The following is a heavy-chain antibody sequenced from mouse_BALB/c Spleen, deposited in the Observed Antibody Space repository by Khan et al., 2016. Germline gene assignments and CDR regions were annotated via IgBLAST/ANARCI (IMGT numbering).Heavy chain of an antibody. V-gene: IGHV4-1*02. Sequence: EVQLQESGGGLVQPGGSLKLSCAASGFDFSRYWMSWVRQAPGKGLEWIGEINPDSSKINYTPSLKDKFIISRDNANNTLYMQMSKVRSEDTALYYCASTFWYFDVWGAGTTVTVSS. CDR3: ASTFWYFDV. CDR2: INPDSSKI. J-gene: IGHJ1*01. CDR1: GFDFSRYW.